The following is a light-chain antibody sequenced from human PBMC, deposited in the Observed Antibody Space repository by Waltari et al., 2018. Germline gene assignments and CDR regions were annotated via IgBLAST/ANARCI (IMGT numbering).Light chain of an antibody. CDR3: QSYDRDLNAVL. CDR1: SSNIGAGYD. J-gene: IGLJ2*01. V-gene: IGLV1-40*01. Sequence: QSVLTQPPSVSGAPGQSVTISCTGSSSNIGAGYDVHWYQPIPGSAPKVLIYRDDNRPSGVPGRFSGSKSGTSASLSVTGLHVEDEADYFCQSYDRDLNAVLFGGGTKLTVL. CDR2: RDD.